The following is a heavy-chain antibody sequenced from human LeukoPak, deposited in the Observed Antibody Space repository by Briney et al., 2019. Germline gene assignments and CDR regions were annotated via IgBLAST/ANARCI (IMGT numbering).Heavy chain of an antibody. D-gene: IGHD5-24*01. CDR2: ISTSSSYI. CDR1: GFTFSSYS. Sequence: AGGSLRLSCAASGFTFSSYSMNWVRQAPGKGLEWVSFISTSSSYIHNADSEKGRFTISRDNAENSLYLQMNSLRDEDTAVYSCARDGVRDGLYFDRWGQGTLVTVSS. V-gene: IGHV3-21*01. J-gene: IGHJ4*02. CDR3: ARDGVRDGLYFDR.